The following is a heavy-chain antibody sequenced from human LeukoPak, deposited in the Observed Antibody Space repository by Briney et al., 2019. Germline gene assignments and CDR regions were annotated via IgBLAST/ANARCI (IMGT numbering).Heavy chain of an antibody. CDR3: AIELTGSYYFDN. Sequence: ASVKVSCKASGYTFTAYYMHWVRQAPGQGLEWMGCINSNSGGTDYLQKFQGRVTMTRDTSISTAYLELSRLTSDDTAVYYCAIELTGSYYFDNWGQGTLVTVSS. V-gene: IGHV1-2*02. D-gene: IGHD2-8*02. CDR1: GYTFTAYY. CDR2: INSNSGGT. J-gene: IGHJ4*02.